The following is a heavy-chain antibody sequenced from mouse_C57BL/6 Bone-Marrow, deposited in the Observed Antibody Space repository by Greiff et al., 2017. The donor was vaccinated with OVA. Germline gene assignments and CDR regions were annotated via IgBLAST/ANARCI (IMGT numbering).Heavy chain of an antibody. V-gene: IGHV1-82*01. J-gene: IGHJ4*01. CDR3: ARPGSSYAMDY. CDR2: IYPGDGDT. D-gene: IGHD1-1*01. CDR1: GYAFSSSW. Sequence: VQLQQSGPELVKPGASVKISCKASGYAFSSSWMNWVKQRPGKGLEWIGRIYPGDGDTNYNGKFKGKATLTADKSSSTAYMQLSSLTSEDSAVYFCARPGSSYAMDYWGQGASVTVSS.